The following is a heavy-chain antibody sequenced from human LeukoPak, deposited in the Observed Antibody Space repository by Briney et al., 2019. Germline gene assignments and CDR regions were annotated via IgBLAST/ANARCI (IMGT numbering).Heavy chain of an antibody. CDR3: ATDYDSSGYPTPFDY. D-gene: IGHD3-22*01. Sequence: GGSLRLSCAASGFTFSDYYMSWIRQAPGKGLEWVSYISSSGSTIYYADSVKGRFTISRDNAKNSLYLQMNSLRAEDTAVYYCATDYDSSGYPTPFDYWGQGTLVTVSS. V-gene: IGHV3-11*01. J-gene: IGHJ4*02. CDR2: ISSSGSTI. CDR1: GFTFSDYY.